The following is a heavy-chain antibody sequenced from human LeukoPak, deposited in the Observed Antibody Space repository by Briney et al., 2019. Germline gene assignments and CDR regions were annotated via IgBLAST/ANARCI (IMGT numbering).Heavy chain of an antibody. CDR3: ARDIEQWLVEDWFDP. V-gene: IGHV3-7*01. Sequence: GGALRLSCAASGFTFSSYWMSWGRQAPGKGLEWVANIKQDGSEKYYVGSVKGRFTISRDNAKNSLFLQMNSLRAEDTAVYYCARDIEQWLVEDWFDPWGQGTLVTVSS. CDR2: IKQDGSEK. J-gene: IGHJ5*02. CDR1: GFTFSSYW. D-gene: IGHD6-19*01.